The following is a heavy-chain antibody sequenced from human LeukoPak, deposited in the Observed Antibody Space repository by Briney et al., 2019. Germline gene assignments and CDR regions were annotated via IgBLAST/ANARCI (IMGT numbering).Heavy chain of an antibody. Sequence: SETLSLTCTVSGGSISSSSYYWGWIRQPPGKGLEWIGNIYYGGSTYYNPSLKSRVTISVDTSKNQFSLKLSSVTAADTAVYYCALCPLRMIVVPDAFDIWGQGTMVTVSS. CDR1: GGSISSSSYY. D-gene: IGHD3-22*01. CDR3: ALCPLRMIVVPDAFDI. CDR2: IYYGGST. J-gene: IGHJ3*02. V-gene: IGHV4-39*07.